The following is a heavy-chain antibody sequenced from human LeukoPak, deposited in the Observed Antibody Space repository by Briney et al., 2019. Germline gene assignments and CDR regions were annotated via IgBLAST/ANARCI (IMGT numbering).Heavy chain of an antibody. CDR3: ARDPSRIAAAATYFDY. D-gene: IGHD6-13*01. J-gene: IGHJ4*02. CDR1: GDSVSSNSAA. V-gene: IGHV6-1*01. CDR2: TYYRSKWYN. Sequence: SQTLSLTCAISGDSVSSNSAAWNWIRQSPSRGLEWLGRTYYRSKWYNDYAVSVKSRITTNPDPSKNQFSLQLNSVTPEDTAVYYCARDPSRIAAAATYFDYWGQGTLVTVSS.